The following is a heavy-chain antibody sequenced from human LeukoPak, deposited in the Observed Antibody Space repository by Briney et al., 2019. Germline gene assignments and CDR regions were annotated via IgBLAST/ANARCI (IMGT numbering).Heavy chain of an antibody. CDR2: ISASGGAT. V-gene: IGHV3-23*01. CDR3: AGYFCSRGSCYRYFDY. CDR1: GFTFSSYA. Sequence: GGSLRLSCAASGFTFSSYAMSWVRQPPGKGLEWVSTISASGGATYYADSVKGRFTISRDNSKNTLYLQVNSLRPEDTAVYYCAGYFCSRGSCYRYFDYWGQGTLVTVSS. J-gene: IGHJ4*02. D-gene: IGHD2-15*01.